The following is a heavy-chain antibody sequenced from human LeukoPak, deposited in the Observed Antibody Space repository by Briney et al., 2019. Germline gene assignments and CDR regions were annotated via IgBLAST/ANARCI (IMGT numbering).Heavy chain of an antibody. J-gene: IGHJ5*02. Sequence: ASVKVSCKASAYTFTSYLIHWVRQAPEQGLEWMGMIDPSGGDSVYAQQFRGRVTMTRDTSTSTLYMDLSSLRSEDTAFYYCARDLGLRGVTNWFDPWGQGTLVTVSS. CDR3: ARDLGLRGVTNWFDP. V-gene: IGHV1-46*01. CDR1: AYTFTSYL. D-gene: IGHD3-10*01. CDR2: IDPSGGDS.